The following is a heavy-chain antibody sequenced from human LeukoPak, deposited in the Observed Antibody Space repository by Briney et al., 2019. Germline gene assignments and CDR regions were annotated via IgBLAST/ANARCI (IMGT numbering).Heavy chain of an antibody. CDR3: ATNTKGIAVAGFDY. Sequence: ASVRVSCKASGYTFTSYAMHWVRQAPGQRPEWMGWINAGNGNTKYSQKFQGRVTITRDTSASTAYMELSSLRSEDTAVYYCATNTKGIAVAGFDYWGQGTLVTVSS. V-gene: IGHV1-3*01. CDR1: GYTFTSYA. J-gene: IGHJ4*02. CDR2: INAGNGNT. D-gene: IGHD6-19*01.